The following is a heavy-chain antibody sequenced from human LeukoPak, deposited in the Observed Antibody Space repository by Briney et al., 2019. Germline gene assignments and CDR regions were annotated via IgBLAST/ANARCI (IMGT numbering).Heavy chain of an antibody. CDR1: GGSSSSSNW. V-gene: IGHV4-4*02. CDR3: ASKEYYYYGMDV. Sequence: SGTLSLTCAVSGGSSSSSNWWNWVRQPPGKRLEWIGEIDHSGRTNYNPSLKSRVTISVDKSKIQISLKLSSVTAADTAVYYCASKEYYYYGMDVWGQGTTVTVSS. J-gene: IGHJ6*01. CDR2: IDHSGRT.